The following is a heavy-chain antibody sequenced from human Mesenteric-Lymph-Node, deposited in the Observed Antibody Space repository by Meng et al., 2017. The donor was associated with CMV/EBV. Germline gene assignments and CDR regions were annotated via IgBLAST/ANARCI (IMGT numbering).Heavy chain of an antibody. CDR1: GFTLDDYA. V-gene: IGHV3-9*01. CDR3: VTRQSSGTYGTFDH. D-gene: IGHD1-26*01. CDR2: ISWNTGRT. J-gene: IGHJ4*02. Sequence: SLKISCAASGFTLDDYAMHWVRQAPGKGLAWVSGISWNTGRTGYADSVKGRFTISRDNAKNTLFLQMNSLRVEDTAVYYCVTRQSSGTYGTFDHWGQGTLVTVSS.